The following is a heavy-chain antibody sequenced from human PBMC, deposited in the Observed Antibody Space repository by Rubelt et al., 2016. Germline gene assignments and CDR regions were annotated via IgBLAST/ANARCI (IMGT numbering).Heavy chain of an antibody. V-gene: IGHV4-34*01. CDR3: ASQLIPDSGGYWTCFDP. Sequence: QVQLQQWGAGLLKPSETLSLTCAVYGGSFSGYYWSWIRQPPGKGLEWIGNIYYSGSTFYNPSVKGGLTLSEDTSKTVFSRRLSSVTAADTAVYYCASQLIPDSGGYWTCFDPWGQGTLVTVSS. CDR1: GGSFSGYY. J-gene: IGHJ5*02. CDR2: IYYSGST. D-gene: IGHD3-22*01.